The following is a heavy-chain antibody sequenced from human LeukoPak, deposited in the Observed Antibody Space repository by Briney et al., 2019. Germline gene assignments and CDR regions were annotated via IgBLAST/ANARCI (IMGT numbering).Heavy chain of an antibody. CDR2: ISSSGSTI. CDR3: AIGFRDYDYVWGTKFDY. Sequence: GGSLRLSCAASGFTFSDYYMSWIRQAPGKGQEWVSYISSSGSTIYYADSVKGRFTISRDNAKNSLYLQMNSLRAEDTAVYYCAIGFRDYDYVWGTKFDYWGQGTLVTVSS. D-gene: IGHD3-16*01. J-gene: IGHJ4*02. V-gene: IGHV3-11*01. CDR1: GFTFSDYY.